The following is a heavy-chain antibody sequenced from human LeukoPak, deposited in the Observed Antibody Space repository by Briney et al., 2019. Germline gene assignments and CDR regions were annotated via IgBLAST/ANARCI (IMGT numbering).Heavy chain of an antibody. CDR2: INHSGST. Sequence: SETLSLTCAVYGGPFSGYYWSWIRQPPGKGLEWIGEINHSGSTNYNPSLKSRVTISVDTSKNQFSLKLSSVTAADTAVYYCARRRQNYYGSGSDYWGQGTLVTVSS. V-gene: IGHV4-34*01. CDR3: ARRRQNYYGSGSDY. J-gene: IGHJ4*02. D-gene: IGHD3-10*01. CDR1: GGPFSGYY.